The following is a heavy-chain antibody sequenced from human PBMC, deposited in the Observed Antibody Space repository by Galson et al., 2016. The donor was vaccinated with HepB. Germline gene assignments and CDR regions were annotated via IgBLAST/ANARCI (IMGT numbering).Heavy chain of an antibody. D-gene: IGHD3-10*01. Sequence: SLRLSCAASGFTFSNYWMNWVRQAPGKGLVWVSRIVSGGSTSTYADSVKGRFISSRDNARNTLYLQMNDRRVEDTAVYYCARGDGTGYHQSPDYWGQGTLVTVSS. CDR1: GFTFSNYW. CDR3: ARGDGTGYHQSPDY. J-gene: IGHJ4*02. V-gene: IGHV3-74*03. CDR2: IVSGGSTS.